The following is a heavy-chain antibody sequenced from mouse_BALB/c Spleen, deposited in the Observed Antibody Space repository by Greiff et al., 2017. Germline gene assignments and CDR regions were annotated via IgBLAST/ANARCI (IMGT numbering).Heavy chain of an antibody. D-gene: IGHD2-4*01. Sequence: VQLQQSGPELVKPGASVKISCKASGYTFTDYNMHWVKQSHGKSLEWIGYIYPYNGGTGYNQKFKSKATLTVDNSSSTAYMELRSLTSEDSAVYYCARGIYDYAWFAYWGQGTLVTVS. V-gene: IGHV1S29*02. CDR2: IYPYNGGT. J-gene: IGHJ3*01. CDR1: GYTFTDYN. CDR3: ARGIYDYAWFAY.